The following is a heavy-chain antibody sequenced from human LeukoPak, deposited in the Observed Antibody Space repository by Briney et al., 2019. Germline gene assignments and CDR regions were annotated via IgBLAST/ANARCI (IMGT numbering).Heavy chain of an antibody. CDR3: ARCEVVTAICAFDI. CDR1: GFTFSSYW. V-gene: IGHV3-74*01. Sequence: PGGSLGLSCAASGFTFSSYWTHWVRQAPGKGLVWVSRINSDGSSTSYADSVKGRFTISRDNAKNTLYLQMNSLRAEDTAVYYCARCEVVTAICAFDIWGQGTMVTVSS. J-gene: IGHJ3*02. CDR2: INSDGSST. D-gene: IGHD2-21*02.